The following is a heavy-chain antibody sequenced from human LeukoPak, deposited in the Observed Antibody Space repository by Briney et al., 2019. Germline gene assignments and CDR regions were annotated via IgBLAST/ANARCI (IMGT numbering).Heavy chain of an antibody. J-gene: IGHJ4*02. CDR3: TRDAKYSSERSDY. CDR2: FDPEDGET. V-gene: IGHV1-24*01. CDR1: GYTLTELS. Sequence: ASVKVSCKVSGYTLTELSMHWVRQAPGKGLEWMGGFDPEDGETIYAQKFQGRVTMTEDTSTDTAYMELSSLRSDDTALYYCTRDAKYSSERSDYWGQGTLVTVSS. D-gene: IGHD6-19*01.